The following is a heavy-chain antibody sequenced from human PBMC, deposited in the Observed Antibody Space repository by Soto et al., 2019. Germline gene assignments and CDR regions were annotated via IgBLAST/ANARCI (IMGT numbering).Heavy chain of an antibody. J-gene: IGHJ4*02. V-gene: IGHV3-23*01. D-gene: IGHD5-12*01. CDR3: AKLRGGDIVATLFDY. CDR1: GFTFSSYA. CDR2: ISGSGGST. Sequence: PGGSLRLSCAASGFTFSSYAMSWVRQAPGKGLEWVSAISGSGGSTYYADSVKGRFTISRDNSKNTLYLQMNSLRAEDTAVYYCAKLRGGDIVATLFDYWGQGTLVTVSS.